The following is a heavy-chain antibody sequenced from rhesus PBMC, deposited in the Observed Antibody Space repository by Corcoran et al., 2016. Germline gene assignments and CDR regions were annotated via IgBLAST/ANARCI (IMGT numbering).Heavy chain of an antibody. Sequence: QVQLQESGPGLVKPSETLSLTCAVSGYSISSGYYWGWIRQPPGKGLEYIGYISGRRGSTYYHPSLKSRVTISKDTSKNQFSLKLRSVTAADTAVYYCARTPGNRFDVWGPGVLVTVSS. CDR3: ARTPGNRFDV. J-gene: IGHJ5-1*01. CDR2: ISGRRGST. CDR1: GYSISSGYY. D-gene: IGHD2-39*01. V-gene: IGHV4-99*01.